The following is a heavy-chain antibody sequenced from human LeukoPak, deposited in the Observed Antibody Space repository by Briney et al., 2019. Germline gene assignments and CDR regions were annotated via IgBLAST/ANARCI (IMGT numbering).Heavy chain of an antibody. CDR2: IKQDGSEK. CDR3: ARDDCSSISCYHNWFDP. Sequence: PGGSLRLSCAAPEFTFSSYWMSWARQAPGKGLDGVANIKQDGSEKYYVDSVKGRFTISRDNAKNSLYLQMNSLRAEDTAVYYCARDDCSSISCYHNWFDPWGQGTLVTVSS. D-gene: IGHD2-2*01. CDR1: EFTFSSYW. J-gene: IGHJ5*02. V-gene: IGHV3-7*01.